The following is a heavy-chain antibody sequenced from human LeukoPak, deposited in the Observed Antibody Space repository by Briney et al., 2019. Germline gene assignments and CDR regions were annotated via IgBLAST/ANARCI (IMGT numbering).Heavy chain of an antibody. Sequence: SETLSLTCAVYGGSFSGYYWSWIRQPPGKGLEWIGEINHSGSTNYNPSLKSRVTISVDTSKNQFSLKLSSVTAADTAVYYCARGLRFLEWSPRLGAFDIWGQGTMVTVSS. V-gene: IGHV4-34*01. J-gene: IGHJ3*02. CDR3: ARGLRFLEWSPRLGAFDI. D-gene: IGHD3-3*01. CDR2: INHSGST. CDR1: GGSFSGYY.